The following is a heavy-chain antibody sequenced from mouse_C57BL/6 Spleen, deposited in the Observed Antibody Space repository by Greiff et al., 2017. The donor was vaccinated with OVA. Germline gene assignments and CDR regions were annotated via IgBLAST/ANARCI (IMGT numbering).Heavy chain of an antibody. Sequence: QVQLQQPGAELVMPGASVKLSCKASGYTFTSYWMHWVKQRPGQGLEWIGEIDPSDSYTNYNQKFKGKSTLTVDKSSSTAYMQLSSLTSEDSAVYYCARRGRAAMDYWVKEPQSPSPQ. V-gene: IGHV1-69*01. CDR1: GYTFTSYW. J-gene: IGHJ4*01. CDR2: IDPSDSYT. CDR3: ARRGRAAMDY. D-gene: IGHD1-1*01.